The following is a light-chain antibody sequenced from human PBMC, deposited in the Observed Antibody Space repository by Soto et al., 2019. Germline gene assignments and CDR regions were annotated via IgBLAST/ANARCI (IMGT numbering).Light chain of an antibody. J-gene: IGLJ1*01. V-gene: IGLV2-11*01. CDR3: CSYAGGPYV. CDR2: DVN. CDR1: SSDVGGYNY. Sequence: QSVLTQPRSVSGSPGQSVTISCTGTSSDVGGYNYVSWYQQHPGKGPKLMIYDVNNRPSGVPDRFSGSKSGNTASLTISGLQAEDEADYYCCSYAGGPYVFGTGTKVTVL.